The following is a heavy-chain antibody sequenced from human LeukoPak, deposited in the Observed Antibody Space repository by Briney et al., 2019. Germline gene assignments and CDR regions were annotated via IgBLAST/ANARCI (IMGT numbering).Heavy chain of an antibody. Sequence: ASVKVSCKASGGTFSSYTISWVRQAPGQGLEWMGRIIPILGIVNYAQKFQGRVTITADKSTSTAYMELSSLRSEDTAVYYCASGITGTTFKKVLDYWGQGTLVTVSS. CDR2: IIPILGIV. J-gene: IGHJ4*02. CDR1: GGTFSSYT. D-gene: IGHD1-7*01. V-gene: IGHV1-69*02. CDR3: ASGITGTTFKKVLDY.